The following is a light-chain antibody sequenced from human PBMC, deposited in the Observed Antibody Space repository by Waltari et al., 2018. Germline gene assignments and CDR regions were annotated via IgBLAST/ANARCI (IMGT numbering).Light chain of an antibody. CDR3: QQYNSYSRT. J-gene: IGKJ1*01. Sequence: DIQMTQSPYTLSASLGDRVTITCRASQSISSWLAWYQQKPGKAPKLLIYKASSLESGVPSRFSGSGSGTEFTLTISSLQPDDFATYYCQQYNSYSRTFGQGTKVEIK. V-gene: IGKV1-5*03. CDR2: KAS. CDR1: QSISSW.